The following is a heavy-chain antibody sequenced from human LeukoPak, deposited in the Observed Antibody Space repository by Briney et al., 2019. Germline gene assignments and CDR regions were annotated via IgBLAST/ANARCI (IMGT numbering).Heavy chain of an antibody. J-gene: IGHJ5*02. Sequence: SETLSLTCTVSGGSISSSSYYWGWIRQPPGKGLEWIGSIYYSGSTYYNPSLKSRVTISVDTSKNQFSLKLSSVTAADTAVYYCARGSAWFGDPNWFDPWGQGTLVTVSS. CDR3: ARGSAWFGDPNWFDP. V-gene: IGHV4-39*07. D-gene: IGHD3-10*01. CDR1: GGSISSSSYY. CDR2: IYYSGST.